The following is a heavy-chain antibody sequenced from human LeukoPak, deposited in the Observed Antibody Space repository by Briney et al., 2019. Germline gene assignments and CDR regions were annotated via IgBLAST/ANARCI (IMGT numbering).Heavy chain of an antibody. CDR2: IYSSDSDT. CDR3: ARAPQFSSGWYGPFDY. D-gene: IGHD6-19*01. Sequence: GESLKISCKGSGYYFTNYWIGWIRQMPGKGLEWMGIIYSSDSDTRYSPSFQGQVTISADKSISTAYLQWSSLKASDTAMYYCARAPQFSSGWYGPFDYWGQGSLVTVSS. J-gene: IGHJ4*02. CDR1: GYYFTNYW. V-gene: IGHV5-51*01.